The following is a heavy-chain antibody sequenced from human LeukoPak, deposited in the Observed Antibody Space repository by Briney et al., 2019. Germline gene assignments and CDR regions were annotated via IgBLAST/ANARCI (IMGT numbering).Heavy chain of an antibody. V-gene: IGHV3-23*01. J-gene: IGHJ4*02. CDR1: GFIFSSYA. CDR3: AKDWSCINDVFRGDFDY. D-gene: IGHD2-8*01. CDR2: ISGSGGST. Sequence: PGGSLRLSCAASGFIFSSYAMSWVRQAPGKGLEWVSTISGSGGSTYYADSVKGRFTISRDNSKNTVYLQMYSLRAEDTAVYYCAKDWSCINDVFRGDFDYWGQGTLVTVSS.